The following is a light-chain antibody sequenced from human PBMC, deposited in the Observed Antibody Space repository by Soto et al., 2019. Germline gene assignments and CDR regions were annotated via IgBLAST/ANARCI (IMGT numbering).Light chain of an antibody. Sequence: DIQMTQSPSSVSASVGDRVTITCRASQDINKWLAWYQQQPGLAPNLVIYTASRLHGGGPSWFSGSGSGTHITLTISSLQPEDVATYSCHQDKSFPLTFGGGTKVDIK. V-gene: IGKV1-12*01. J-gene: IGKJ4*01. CDR3: HQDKSFPLT. CDR2: TAS. CDR1: QDINKW.